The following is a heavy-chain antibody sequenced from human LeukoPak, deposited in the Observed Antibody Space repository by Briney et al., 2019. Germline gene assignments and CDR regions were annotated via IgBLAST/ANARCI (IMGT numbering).Heavy chain of an antibody. CDR3: AREEYSSSVDY. Sequence: TSETLSLTCAVYGGSFSGYYWSWIRQPPGKGLEWIGEINHSGSTNYNPSLKSRVTISVDTSKNQFSLKLSSVTAADTAVYYCAREEYSSSVDYWGQGTLVTVSS. CDR2: INHSGST. J-gene: IGHJ4*02. V-gene: IGHV4-34*01. D-gene: IGHD6-6*01. CDR1: GGSFSGYY.